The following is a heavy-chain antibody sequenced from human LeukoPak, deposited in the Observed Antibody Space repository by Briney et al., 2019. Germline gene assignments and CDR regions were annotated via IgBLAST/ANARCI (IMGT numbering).Heavy chain of an antibody. CDR3: ARPRDGYNPDYFDY. D-gene: IGHD5-24*01. CDR2: IIPILGIA. Sequence: SLKVSCKASGATFSSYTISWVRHATGQGLEWMRRIIPILGIANYAQKFQGRVTITADKSTSTAYPELSSLRSEDTAVYYCARPRDGYNPDYFDYWGQGTLVTVSS. V-gene: IGHV1-69*02. J-gene: IGHJ4*02. CDR1: GATFSSYT.